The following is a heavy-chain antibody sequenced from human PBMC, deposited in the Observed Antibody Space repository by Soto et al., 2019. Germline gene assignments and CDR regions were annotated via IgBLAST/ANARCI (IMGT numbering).Heavy chain of an antibody. D-gene: IGHD3-10*01. V-gene: IGHV4-59*01. CDR2: IYYLGST. Sequence: KLRKTLSLTCSVSGGSMSEYFWSWIRQSPGKGLEWIGYIYYLGSTDYNPSLKSRVTISVDTSKRQFSLRLTSVTAADTAVYYCARDGYDGSGSPYPAYWGPGTQVTVSS. J-gene: IGHJ4*02. CDR3: ARDGYDGSGSPYPAY. CDR1: GGSMSEYF.